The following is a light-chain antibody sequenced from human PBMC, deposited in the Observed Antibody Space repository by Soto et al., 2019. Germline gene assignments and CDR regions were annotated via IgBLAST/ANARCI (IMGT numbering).Light chain of an antibody. CDR2: AAS. Sequence: DIQMTQSPSSLSASVGDRVTISCRASQGVSNYLIWYQQRQGRAPKLLIYAASNLVSGVPSRFSGSGSGTNFTLTISSLQPEDFATDYCQQSYRTPHTFGQGTKLETK. J-gene: IGKJ2*01. CDR1: QGVSNY. V-gene: IGKV1-39*01. CDR3: QQSYRTPHT.